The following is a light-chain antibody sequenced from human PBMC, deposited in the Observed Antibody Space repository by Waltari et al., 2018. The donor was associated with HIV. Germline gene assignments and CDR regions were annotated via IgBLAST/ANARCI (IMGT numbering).Light chain of an antibody. CDR2: WAS. CDR1: QSVLYSSNNKNY. CDR3: QQYYSTPLT. J-gene: IGKJ4*01. V-gene: IGKV4-1*01. Sequence: DIVMTQSPDSLAVSLGERANINCKSSQSVLYSSNNKNYCAWYQQKPGQPPKLLIYWASTRESGVPDRFSGSGSGTDFTLTISSLQAEDVAVYYCQQYYSTPLTFGGGTKVEIK.